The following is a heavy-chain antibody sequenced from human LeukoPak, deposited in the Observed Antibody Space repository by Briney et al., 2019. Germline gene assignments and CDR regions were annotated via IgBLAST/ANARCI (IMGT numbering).Heavy chain of an antibody. CDR3: ARHGGNYYDSSGYFDV. Sequence: PSETLSLTCAVYGGSFSGYYWSWIRQPPGKGLEWVGSGYYSGGTYYNPSLKSRVTISVDTSNNYFSLKLSSVTAADTAVCYCARHGGNYYDSSGYFDVWGHGTTVTVSS. V-gene: IGHV4-34*01. CDR1: GGSFSGYY. CDR2: GYYSGGT. J-gene: IGHJ6*02. D-gene: IGHD3-22*01.